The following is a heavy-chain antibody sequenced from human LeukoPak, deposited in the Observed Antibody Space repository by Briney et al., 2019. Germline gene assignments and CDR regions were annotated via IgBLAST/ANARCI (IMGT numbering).Heavy chain of an antibody. CDR1: GFTFNTHG. V-gene: IGHV3-33*06. D-gene: IGHD3-3*01. CDR3: AKDTAVQFLEPAF. J-gene: IGHJ4*02. CDR2: IWFDGSVK. Sequence: PGGSLRLSCAASGFTFNTHGMHWVRQAPGKGLEWVAAIWFDGSVKHYSDAVKGRFTISRDNSLNTLYLQVNSLRVEDTAIYYCAKDTAVQFLEPAFWGQGTLVTVSS.